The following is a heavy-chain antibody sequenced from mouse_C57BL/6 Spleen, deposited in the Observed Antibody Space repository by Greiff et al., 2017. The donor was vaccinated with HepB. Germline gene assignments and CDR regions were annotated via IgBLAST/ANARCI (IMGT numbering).Heavy chain of an antibody. CDR2: ISSGSSTI. V-gene: IGHV5-17*01. CDR1: GFTFSDYG. D-gene: IGHD2-3*01. Sequence: EVQVVESGGGLVKPGGSLKLSCAASGFTFSDYGMHWVRQAPEKGLEWVAYISSGSSTIYYADTVKGRFTISRDNAKNTLFLQMTSLRSEDTAMYYCAREVYDGYPCFAYWGQGTLVTVSA. CDR3: AREVYDGYPCFAY. J-gene: IGHJ3*01.